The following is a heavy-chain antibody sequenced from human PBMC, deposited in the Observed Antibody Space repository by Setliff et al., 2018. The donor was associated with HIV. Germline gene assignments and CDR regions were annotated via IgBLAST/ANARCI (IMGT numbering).Heavy chain of an antibody. CDR2: VFHIGST. D-gene: IGHD2-21*01. J-gene: IGHJ4*02. CDR3: ASLGIANAPDDY. V-gene: IGHV4-39*01. Sequence: SETLSLTCSVSSGSISSNTYYWSWIRQPQVRGLEWIASVFHIGSTYHNPSLTSRVSISIDTSKTQVSLKLRSVTAADTAVYYCASLGIANAPDDYWGQGTLVTVS. CDR1: SGSISSNTYY.